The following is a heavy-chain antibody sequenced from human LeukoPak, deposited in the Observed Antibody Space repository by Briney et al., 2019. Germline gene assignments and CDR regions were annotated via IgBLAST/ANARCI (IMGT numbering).Heavy chain of an antibody. J-gene: IGHJ4*02. D-gene: IGHD6-13*01. CDR2: FDPEDGET. CDR3: ATAVWGSSSWYRNYFGY. V-gene: IGHV1-24*01. CDR1: GYTLTELS. Sequence: ASVKVSCKVSGYTLTELSMHWVRQAPGKGLEWMGGFDPEDGETIYAQKFQGRVTMTEDTSTDTAYMELSSLRSEDTAVYYCATAVWGSSSWYRNYFGYWGQGTLVTVSS.